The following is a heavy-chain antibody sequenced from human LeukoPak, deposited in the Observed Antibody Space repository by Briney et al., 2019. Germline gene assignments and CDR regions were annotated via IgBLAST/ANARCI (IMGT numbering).Heavy chain of an antibody. V-gene: IGHV4-59*01. D-gene: IGHD2-2*02. CDR1: GGSISSYY. J-gene: IGHJ4*02. Sequence: ASETLSLTCTVSGGSISSYYWSWIRQPPGKGLEWIGYIYYSGSTNYNPSLKSRVTISVDTSKNQFSLKLSSVTAADTAVYYCARVRVGDCSSTSCYTESPTFDYWGQGTLVTVSS. CDR2: IYYSGST. CDR3: ARVRVGDCSSTSCYTESPTFDY.